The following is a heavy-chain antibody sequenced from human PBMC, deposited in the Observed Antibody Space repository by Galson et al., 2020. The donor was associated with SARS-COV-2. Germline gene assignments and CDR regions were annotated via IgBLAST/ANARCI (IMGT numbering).Heavy chain of an antibody. J-gene: IGHJ4*02. CDR3: AREGGYAAHGGYYFDY. CDR1: GYTFTTYA. D-gene: IGHD3-22*01. Sequence: ASVKVSCKASGYTFTTYAISWVRQAPGQGLEWMGWINTFNGNTNYAQKVQGRVTMTTDTTTSTAYMELRSLRSDDTAVYYCAREGGYAAHGGYYFDYWGQGTLVTVSP. V-gene: IGHV1-18*04. CDR2: INTFNGNT.